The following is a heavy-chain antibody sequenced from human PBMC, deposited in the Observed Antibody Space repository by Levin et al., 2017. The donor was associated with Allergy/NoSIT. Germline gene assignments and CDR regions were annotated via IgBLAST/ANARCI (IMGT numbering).Heavy chain of an antibody. CDR1: GYTFTSYG. CDR2: ISAYNGNT. D-gene: IGHD6-19*01. CDR3: ARDGSSGWSYYYGMDV. Sequence: GESLKISCKASGYTFTSYGISWVRQAPGQGLEWMGWISAYNGNTNYAQKLQGRVTMTTDTSTSTAYMELRSLRSDDTAVYYCARDGSSGWSYYYGMDVWGQGTTVTVSS. J-gene: IGHJ6*02. V-gene: IGHV1-18*01.